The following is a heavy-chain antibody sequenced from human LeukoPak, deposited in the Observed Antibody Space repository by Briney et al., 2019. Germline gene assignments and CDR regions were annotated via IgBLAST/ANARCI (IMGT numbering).Heavy chain of an antibody. CDR1: GASISGYY. CDR3: ARHYSSDPFDY. J-gene: IGHJ4*02. Sequence: SETLSLTCSVSGASISGYYWSGIRQPPGKGLEWIGYIDYSGSTNYSPSLKSRITISADTSKNQFSLKLTSLTAADTALYFCARHYSSDPFDYWGQGTLVTVSS. V-gene: IGHV4-59*08. CDR2: IDYSGST. D-gene: IGHD2-21*01.